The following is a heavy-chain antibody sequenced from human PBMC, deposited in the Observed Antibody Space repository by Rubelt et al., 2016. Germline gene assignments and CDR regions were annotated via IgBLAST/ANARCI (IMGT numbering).Heavy chain of an antibody. D-gene: IGHD6-13*01. CDR3: ARDTRYSSSSNFDY. CDR2: ISAYNGNT. Sequence: QVQLVQSGAEVKKPGASVKVSCKASGYTFTSYGISWVRQAPGQGLEWMGWISAYNGNTNYAQKLQGRYTTTTETSTSTAYMRLRSLRSDDTAVYYCARDTRYSSSSNFDYWGQGTLVTVSS. J-gene: IGHJ4*02. V-gene: IGHV1-18*01. CDR1: GYTFTSYG.